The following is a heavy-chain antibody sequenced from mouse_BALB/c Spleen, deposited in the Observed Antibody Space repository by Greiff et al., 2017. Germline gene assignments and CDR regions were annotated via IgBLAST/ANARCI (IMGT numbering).Heavy chain of an antibody. CDR1: GFSLTSYG. J-gene: IGHJ2*01. CDR3: AREGRLGRVYFDY. CDR2: IWAGGST. D-gene: IGHD4-1*01. V-gene: IGHV2-9*02. Sequence: VKLEESGPGLVAPSQSLSITCTVSGFSLTSYGVHWVRQPPGKGLEWLGVIWAGGSTNYNSALMSRLSISKDNSKSQVFLKMNSLQTDDTAMYYCAREGRLGRVYFDYWGQGTTLTVSS.